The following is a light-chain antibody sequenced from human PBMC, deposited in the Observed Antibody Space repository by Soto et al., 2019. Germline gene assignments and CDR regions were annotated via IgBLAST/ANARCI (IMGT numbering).Light chain of an antibody. CDR3: KQYSSSPLT. Sequence: DIVMTQSPDSLPVSLGERATINCKSSQSVLYSSNNKNYLAWYQQKPGQPPKLLIYWASTRKSGVPDRFSGSGSGTDFTLTIRRLEPEDFAVYYCKQYSSSPLTFGPGTKVDIK. J-gene: IGKJ3*01. CDR1: QSVLYSSNNKNY. CDR2: WAS. V-gene: IGKV4-1*01.